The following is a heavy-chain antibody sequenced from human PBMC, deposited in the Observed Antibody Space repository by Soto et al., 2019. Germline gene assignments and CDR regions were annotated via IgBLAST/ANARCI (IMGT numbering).Heavy chain of an antibody. D-gene: IGHD1-26*01. J-gene: IGHJ6*02. V-gene: IGHV3-30*18. CDR3: GKDVGDYVPYYYGVDV. CDR2: IAYDGNEK. CDR1: GLTFKTHA. Sequence: QVQLVESGGGVVKPGTSLRLSCEASGLTFKTHAMNWVRQAPGKGLEWMAVIAYDGNEKFYADSVKGRFTISRDNSKNALYLQINTLRNEDTAVYYCGKDVGDYVPYYYGVDVWGQGTTVTVSS.